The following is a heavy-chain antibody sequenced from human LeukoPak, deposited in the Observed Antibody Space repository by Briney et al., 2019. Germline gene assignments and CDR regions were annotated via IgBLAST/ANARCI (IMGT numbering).Heavy chain of an antibody. D-gene: IGHD3-22*01. J-gene: IGHJ4*02. CDR2: INHSGST. CDR1: GGSFSGYY. Sequence: PSETLSLTCVVYGGSFSGYYWSWIRQSPGKGLEWIGEINHSGSTNYNPSLKSRVTISVDTSKNQFSLKLSSVTAADTAVYYCARDTYYYDSSGYWADYWGQGTLVTVSS. V-gene: IGHV4-34*01. CDR3: ARDTYYYDSSGYWADY.